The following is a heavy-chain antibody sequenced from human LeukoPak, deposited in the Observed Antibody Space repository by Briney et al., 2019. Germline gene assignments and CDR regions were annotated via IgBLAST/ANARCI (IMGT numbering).Heavy chain of an antibody. CDR1: GYTFTRHA. J-gene: IGHJ5*02. D-gene: IGHD4-11*01. CDR3: ARSYDYTRRFDP. Sequence: GASVKVSCKASGYTFTRHAMHWVRQAPGQRLEWMGWINAGNGNTKYSQKFQGRVTITRDTSASTTYMELSSLRSEDTAVYYCARSYDYTRRFDPWGQGTLVTVSS. CDR2: INAGNGNT. V-gene: IGHV1-3*01.